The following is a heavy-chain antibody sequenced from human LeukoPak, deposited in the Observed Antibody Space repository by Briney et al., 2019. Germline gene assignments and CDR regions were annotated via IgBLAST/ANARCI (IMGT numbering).Heavy chain of an antibody. V-gene: IGHV3-74*01. J-gene: IGHJ4*02. CDR2: INGDGSST. Sequence: GGSLRLSCAASGFTFSSYWMHWVRQAPGKGLVWVSRINGDGSSTSYADSVKGRFTISRDNAKNTLYLQMNSLRAEDTAVYYCARDLTAMDGFDYWGQGTLVTVSS. CDR1: GFTFSSYW. D-gene: IGHD5-18*01. CDR3: ARDLTAMDGFDY.